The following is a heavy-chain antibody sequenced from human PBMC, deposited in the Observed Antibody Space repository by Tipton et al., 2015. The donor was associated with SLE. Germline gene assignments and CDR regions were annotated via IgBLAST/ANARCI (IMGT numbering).Heavy chain of an antibody. J-gene: IGHJ3*02. V-gene: IGHV1-69*01. CDR1: GGTFSSYA. CDR2: IIPIFGTA. D-gene: IGHD4-17*01. Sequence: QSGPEVKKPGSSVKVSCKASGGTFSSYAISWVRQAPGQGLEWMGGIIPIFGTANYAQKFQGRVTITADESTSTAYMELSSLRSEDTAVYYCAIVMTTVTHDAFDIWGQGTMVTVPS. CDR3: AIVMTTVTHDAFDI.